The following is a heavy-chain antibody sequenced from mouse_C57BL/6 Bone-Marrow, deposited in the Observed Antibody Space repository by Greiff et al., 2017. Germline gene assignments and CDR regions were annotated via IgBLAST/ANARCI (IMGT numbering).Heavy chain of an antibody. J-gene: IGHJ4*01. D-gene: IGHD1-1*01. CDR3: ARFATVVGGGYYAMDY. Sequence: VQLQQSGPELVKPGASVKISCKASGYTFTDYYMNWVKQSHGKSLEWIGDINPNNGGTSYNQKFKGKATLTVDKSSSTAYMELRSLTSENSAVYYCARFATVVGGGYYAMDYWGQGTSVTVSS. V-gene: IGHV1-26*01. CDR1: GYTFTDYY. CDR2: INPNNGGT.